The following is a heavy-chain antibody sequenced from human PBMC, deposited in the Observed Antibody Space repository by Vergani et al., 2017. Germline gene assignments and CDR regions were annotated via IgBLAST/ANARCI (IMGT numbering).Heavy chain of an antibody. J-gene: IGHJ5*02. CDR3: ARVGGSYETHNWFDP. CDR1: GGSISSSSYY. D-gene: IGHD2-15*01. Sequence: QLQLQESGPGLVKPSETLSLTCTVSGGSISSSSYYLGWLRQPPGRGLEWVGSIYYSGSTYYNPSLKSRVTISVDTSKNQFSLKLSSVTAADTAVYYCARVGGSYETHNWFDPWGQGTLVTVSS. CDR2: IYYSGST. V-gene: IGHV4-39*07.